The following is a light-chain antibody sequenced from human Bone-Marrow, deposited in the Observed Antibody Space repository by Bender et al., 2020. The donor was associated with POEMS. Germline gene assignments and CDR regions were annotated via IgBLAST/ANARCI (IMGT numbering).Light chain of an antibody. CDR1: SSDVGGYNY. J-gene: IGLJ3*02. CDR2: DVT. CDR3: MIRHSNAWV. Sequence: QSALTQPRSVSGSPGQSVAISCTGTSSDVGGYNYVSWYQHLPGKAPKLMIYDVTKRPSGVPDRFSGSKSGNTASLTVSGLQSDDEADYYCMIRHSNAWVFGGGTKLTVL. V-gene: IGLV2-11*01.